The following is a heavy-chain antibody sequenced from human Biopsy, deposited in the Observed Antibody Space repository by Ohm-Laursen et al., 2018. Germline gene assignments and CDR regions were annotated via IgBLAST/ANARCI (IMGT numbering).Heavy chain of an antibody. V-gene: IGHV1-2*02. CDR1: GYTFAGYY. CDR3: ARVPAYPSIDGYYGLDL. CDR2: INPNSGNA. Sequence: EASVKVSCKASGYTFAGYYLHWVRQAPGHGLEWMGWINPNSGNANYAQSFQGRLTVTRDTSISTAYMELTSLTFDDTATYYCARVPAYPSIDGYYGLDLWGQGTTVIVSS. D-gene: IGHD3-9*01. J-gene: IGHJ6*02.